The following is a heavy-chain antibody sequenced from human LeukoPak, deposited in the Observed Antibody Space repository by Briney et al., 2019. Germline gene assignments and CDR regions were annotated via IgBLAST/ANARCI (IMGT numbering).Heavy chain of an antibody. Sequence: PGGSLRLSCAASGFTFSSYAMTWVRQAPGKGLEWVSIISGSGGSTSYADSVKGRFTISRDNSKNTLYLQMNSLRAEDTALYYCAKPYSGTILTGRFDPWGQGTLVTVSS. V-gene: IGHV3-23*01. J-gene: IGHJ5*02. CDR1: GFTFSSYA. D-gene: IGHD3-9*01. CDR3: AKPYSGTILTGRFDP. CDR2: ISGSGGST.